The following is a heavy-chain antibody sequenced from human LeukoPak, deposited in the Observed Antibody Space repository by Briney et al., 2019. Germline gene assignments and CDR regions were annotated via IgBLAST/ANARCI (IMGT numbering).Heavy chain of an antibody. D-gene: IGHD3-22*01. Sequence: GGSLTLSCAASGFTFSSYGMSWVRQAPGKGLEWVSAISGSGSNTYDADPVKGRFTISRDYSRNTLYLQMNSLRAEDTAVYYCAKAGYYDSSGYVRRPFQYWGQGTLVTVSS. CDR2: ISGSGSNT. V-gene: IGHV3-23*01. CDR3: AKAGYYDSSGYVRRPFQY. CDR1: GFTFSSYG. J-gene: IGHJ4*02.